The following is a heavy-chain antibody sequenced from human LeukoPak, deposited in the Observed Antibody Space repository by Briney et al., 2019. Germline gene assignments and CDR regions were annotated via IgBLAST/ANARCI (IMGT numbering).Heavy chain of an antibody. CDR2: ISGDGGST. D-gene: IGHD3-10*01. Sequence: GGSLRLSCAASGFTFDDYAMHWVRQAPGEGLEWVSLISGDGGSTYYADSVKGRFTISRDNSKNSLYLQMNSLRTEDTALYYCATDGREFSFDYWGQGTLVTVSS. CDR1: GFTFDDYA. J-gene: IGHJ4*02. V-gene: IGHV3-43*02. CDR3: ATDGREFSFDY.